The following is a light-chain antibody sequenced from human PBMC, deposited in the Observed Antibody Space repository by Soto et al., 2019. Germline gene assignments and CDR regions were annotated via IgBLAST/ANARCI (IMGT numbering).Light chain of an antibody. J-gene: IGKJ1*01. Sequence: DIQMTQSPSTLSATAGGRVTITCRASQSISSWLAWYQQKPGKAPKLLIYDASSLESGVPSRFSGSGSGTEFTLTISSLQPDDFATYYCQQYNSYPRTFGQGTKV. CDR2: DAS. CDR3: QQYNSYPRT. V-gene: IGKV1-5*01. CDR1: QSISSW.